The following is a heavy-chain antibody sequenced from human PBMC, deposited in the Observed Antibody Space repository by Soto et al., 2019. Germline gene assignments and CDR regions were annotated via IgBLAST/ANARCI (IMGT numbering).Heavy chain of an antibody. D-gene: IGHD2-15*01. CDR2: LSGSGDTT. J-gene: IGHJ4*02. CDR3: ARRSNVGSGGSRDY. CDR1: GFTFSNFM. Sequence: GGSLRLSCAASGFTFSNFMMSWVRQAPGKGLEWVASLSGSGDTTYYPESVKGRFVISRDNSKSTVYLQMSSLSVEDTAVYYCARRSNVGSGGSRDYWGQGTLVTVSS. V-gene: IGHV3-23*01.